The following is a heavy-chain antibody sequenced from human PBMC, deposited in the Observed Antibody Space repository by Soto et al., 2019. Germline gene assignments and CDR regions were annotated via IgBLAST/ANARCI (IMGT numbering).Heavy chain of an antibody. J-gene: IGHJ6*02. V-gene: IGHV3-30*18. CDR2: ISYDGSNK. Sequence: GGSLRLSCAASGFTFSSYGMHWVRQAPGKGLEWVAVISYDGSNKYYADSVKGRFTISRDNSKNTLYLQMNSLRAEDTAVYYCAKDLGDDSGYDPQREYYYGMGVWGQGTTVTVSS. CDR1: GFTFSSYG. D-gene: IGHD5-12*01. CDR3: AKDLGDDSGYDPQREYYYGMGV.